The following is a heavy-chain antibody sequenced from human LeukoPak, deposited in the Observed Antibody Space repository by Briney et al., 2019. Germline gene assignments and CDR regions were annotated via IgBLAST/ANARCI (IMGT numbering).Heavy chain of an antibody. CDR1: GDSVSSRSYY. V-gene: IGHV4-39*07. Sequence: SETLSLTCTVSGDSVSSRSYYWGWIRQPPGKGLEWIGSIYYSGNTYYTPSLESRVTISVDRSKNQFSLRLSSVTAADTAVYYCAKRVAAAGIFDYWGQGTLVTVSS. CDR3: AKRVAAAGIFDY. J-gene: IGHJ4*02. CDR2: IYYSGNT. D-gene: IGHD6-13*01.